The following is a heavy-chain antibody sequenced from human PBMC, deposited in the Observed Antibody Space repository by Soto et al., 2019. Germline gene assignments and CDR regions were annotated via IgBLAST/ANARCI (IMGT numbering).Heavy chain of an antibody. CDR1: GGTFSSYA. Sequence: QVQLVQSGAEVKNPGSSVKVSCKASGGTFSSYAIIWVRQAPGQGLEWMGGIIPIFGTANYAQKFQGRVTITADESTSTAYRELSSLRSEDTAVYYGARAGGDGDYLFDYWGQGTLVTVSS. J-gene: IGHJ4*02. D-gene: IGHD4-17*01. CDR2: IIPIFGTA. V-gene: IGHV1-69*01. CDR3: ARAGGDGDYLFDY.